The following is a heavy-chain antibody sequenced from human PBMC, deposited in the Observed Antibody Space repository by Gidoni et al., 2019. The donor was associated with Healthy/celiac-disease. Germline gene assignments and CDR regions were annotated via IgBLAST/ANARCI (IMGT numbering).Heavy chain of an antibody. CDR2: IYYSGST. CDR3: ARVMVRGPIGY. J-gene: IGHJ4*02. D-gene: IGHD3-10*01. CDR1: VGSISSSSYY. Sequence: QLQLQEPGPGLVKPSETLSLTCTVSVGSISSSSYYWGWIRQPPGKGLEWIGSIYYSGSTYYNPSLKSRVTISVDTSKNQFSLKLSSVTAADTAVYYCARVMVRGPIGYWGQGTLVTVSS. V-gene: IGHV4-39*07.